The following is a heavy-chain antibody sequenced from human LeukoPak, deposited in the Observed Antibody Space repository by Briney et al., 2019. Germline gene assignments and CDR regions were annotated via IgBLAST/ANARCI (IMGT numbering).Heavy chain of an antibody. CDR2: FDPEDGET. Sequence: ASVKVSCKVSGYTLTELSMHWVRQAPGKGLEWMGGFDPEDGETIYAQKFQGRVTMTEDTSTDTAYMELSSLRSEDTAVYYCATGPILQGYYEISYWGQVTLVTVSS. V-gene: IGHV1-24*01. CDR1: GYTLTELS. CDR3: ATGPILQGYYEISY. J-gene: IGHJ4*02. D-gene: IGHD3-22*01.